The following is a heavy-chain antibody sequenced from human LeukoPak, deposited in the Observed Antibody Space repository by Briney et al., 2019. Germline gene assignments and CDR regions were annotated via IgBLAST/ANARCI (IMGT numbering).Heavy chain of an antibody. CDR1: GFTFSSYA. D-gene: IGHD2-2*01. CDR3: AKGYCSSTSCKDSFFDY. V-gene: IGHV3-23*01. J-gene: IGHJ4*02. CDR2: ISGSGGST. Sequence: GGSLRLSCAASGFTFSSYAMNWVRQAPGKGLEWVSAISGSGGSTYYFVKGRFTISRDNSKNTLYLQMNSLRAEDTAVYYCAKGYCSSTSCKDSFFDYWGQGTLVSVSS.